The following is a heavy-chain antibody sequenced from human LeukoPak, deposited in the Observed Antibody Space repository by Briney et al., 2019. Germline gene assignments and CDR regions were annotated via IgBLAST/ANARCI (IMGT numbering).Heavy chain of an antibody. J-gene: IGHJ4*02. CDR1: GFTFSGYG. V-gene: IGHV3-30*02. CDR3: AKDKDSSGYYYYFDY. D-gene: IGHD3-22*01. Sequence: GGSLRLSCAASGFTFSGYGMHWVRQAPGKGLEWVAFIRYDGSNKYYADSVKGRFTISRDNSKNSLYLQMNSLRAEDTALYYCAKDKDSSGYYYYFDYWGQGTLVTVSS. CDR2: IRYDGSNK.